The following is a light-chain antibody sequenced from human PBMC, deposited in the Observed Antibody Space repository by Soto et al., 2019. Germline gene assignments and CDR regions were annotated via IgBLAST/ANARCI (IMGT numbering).Light chain of an antibody. CDR2: GAS. CDR1: QSVSSN. CDR3: QQYNNWLSGT. V-gene: IGKV3-15*01. Sequence: EIVMTQSPATLSVSPGERATLSCRASQSVSSNLAWYQQKPGQAPRLLIYGASTRATGIPARFSGSGSGTEFTLTISSLQSEDFAVYYCQQYNNWLSGTFGQGTKVDNK. J-gene: IGKJ1*01.